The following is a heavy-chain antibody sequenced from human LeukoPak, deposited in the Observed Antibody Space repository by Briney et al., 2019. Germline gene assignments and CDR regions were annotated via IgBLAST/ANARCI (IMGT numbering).Heavy chain of an antibody. CDR1: GFTSADYG. V-gene: IGHV3-20*04. Sequence: GGSLRLSCEASGFTSADYGMTWVRQVPGKGLEWISSINWNGGTTTYADSVKGRFTISRDNDKNSLNLQMNSLRAEDTALYYCARGGYRQLACFDYWGQGALVTVSS. J-gene: IGHJ4*02. CDR3: ARGGYRQLACFDY. D-gene: IGHD3-16*02. CDR2: INWNGGTT.